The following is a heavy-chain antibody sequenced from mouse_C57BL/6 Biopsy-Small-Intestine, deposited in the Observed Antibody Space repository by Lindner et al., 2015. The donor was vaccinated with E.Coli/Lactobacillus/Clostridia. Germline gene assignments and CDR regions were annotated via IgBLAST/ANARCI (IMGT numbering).Heavy chain of an antibody. J-gene: IGHJ3*01. CDR2: IDPEDGET. Sequence: VQLQESGAELVKPGASVKLSCTASGFNIKDYYIRWVKQRTEQGLEWIGRIDPEDGETEYAPRFQGMATVSADTSSNTAYLHLSGLTSEDTAVYYCAPLFAYWGQGTLVTVSA. D-gene: IGHD6-1*01. V-gene: IGHV14-2*01. CDR3: APLFAY. CDR1: GFNIKDYY.